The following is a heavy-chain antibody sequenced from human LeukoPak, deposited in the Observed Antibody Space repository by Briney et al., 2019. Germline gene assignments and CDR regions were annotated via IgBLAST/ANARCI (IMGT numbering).Heavy chain of an antibody. J-gene: IGHJ4*02. CDR2: IYPGDSDT. D-gene: IGHD5-24*01. V-gene: IGHV5-51*01. CDR3: ARRGTDVYNVYYFDY. CDR1: GYSFTTYW. Sequence: GESLKISCKGSGYSFTTYWIGWVRQMPGKGLEWMGIIYPGDSDTTYSPSFQGQVTFSADKSTSTAYLQWSSLKASDTAIYYCARRGTDVYNVYYFDYWGQGTLVTVSS.